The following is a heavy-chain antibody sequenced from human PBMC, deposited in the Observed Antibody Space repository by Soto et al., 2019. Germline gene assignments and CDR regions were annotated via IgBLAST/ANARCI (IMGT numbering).Heavy chain of an antibody. CDR3: AKAAKVSGACPTGAEF. D-gene: IGHD6-25*01. CDR1: SCTIGCFY. CDR2: ISQSGNT. Sequence: PQTLSPTWTVFSCTIGCFYWRWISPPTRKGVESIGEISQSGNTNYSPTLKSRVAISIDTSKKQSSLNLASVSAADTAVYYCAKAAKVSGACPTGAEFWGQGSLVTVSS. V-gene: IGHV4-34*01. J-gene: IGHJ1*01.